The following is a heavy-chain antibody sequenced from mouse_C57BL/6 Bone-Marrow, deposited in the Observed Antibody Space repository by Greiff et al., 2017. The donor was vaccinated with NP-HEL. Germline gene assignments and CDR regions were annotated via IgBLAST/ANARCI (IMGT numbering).Heavy chain of an antibody. CDR3: ARGTWGWFAY. Sequence: QVQLQQSGAELVKPGASVKLSCKASGYTFTSYWMHWVKQRPGQGLEWIGMIHPNSGSTNYNEKFKRQATLTVDKSSSTAYMQLSSLTSEDSAVYYCARGTWGWFAYWGQGTLVTVSA. CDR1: GYTFTSYW. D-gene: IGHD3-3*01. J-gene: IGHJ3*01. V-gene: IGHV1-64*01. CDR2: IHPNSGST.